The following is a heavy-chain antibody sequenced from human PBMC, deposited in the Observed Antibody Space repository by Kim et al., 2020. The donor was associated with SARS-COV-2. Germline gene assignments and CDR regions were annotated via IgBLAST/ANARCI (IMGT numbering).Heavy chain of an antibody. CDR3: AREYARSAAGTGYYYYGMDV. CDR1: GGSISSGSYY. Sequence: SETLSLTCTVSGGSISSGSYYWSWIRQPAGKGLEWIGRIYTSGSTNYNPSLKSRVTISVDTSKNQFSLKLSSVTAADTAVYYCAREYARSAAGTGYYYYGMDVWGQGTTVTVSS. J-gene: IGHJ6*02. D-gene: IGHD6-13*01. V-gene: IGHV4-61*02. CDR2: IYTSGST.